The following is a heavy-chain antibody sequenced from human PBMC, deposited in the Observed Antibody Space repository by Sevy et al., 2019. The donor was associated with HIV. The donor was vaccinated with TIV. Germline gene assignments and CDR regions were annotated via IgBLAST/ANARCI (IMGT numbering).Heavy chain of an antibody. CDR1: GFTFSSYS. Sequence: GGSLRLSCAASGFTFSSYSMHWVRQAPGKGLEWVSSISSSSNYIYYADSVKGRFTISRDNAKNTLYLQMNSLRAEDTAVYYCTRGPDYYDRSGYNDKWGQGTPVTVSS. D-gene: IGHD3-22*01. V-gene: IGHV3-21*01. CDR3: TRGPDYYDRSGYNDK. CDR2: ISSSSNYI. J-gene: IGHJ4*02.